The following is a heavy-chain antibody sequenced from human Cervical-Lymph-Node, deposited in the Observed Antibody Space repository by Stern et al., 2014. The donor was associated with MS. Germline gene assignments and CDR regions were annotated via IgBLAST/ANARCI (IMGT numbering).Heavy chain of an antibody. D-gene: IGHD4-23*01. V-gene: IGHV3-33*01. J-gene: IGHJ1*01. Sequence: VQLVESGGGVVQPGRSLRLSCAASGFTFSSSGMHWVRQAPGKGLEWLAIIWYDGSNRYYADSVKGRFTISRDNSKTTLYLQMNSLRADDTALYYCAREGGNTAEYFQHWGQGTLVTVSS. CDR2: IWYDGSNR. CDR3: AREGGNTAEYFQH. CDR1: GFTFSSSG.